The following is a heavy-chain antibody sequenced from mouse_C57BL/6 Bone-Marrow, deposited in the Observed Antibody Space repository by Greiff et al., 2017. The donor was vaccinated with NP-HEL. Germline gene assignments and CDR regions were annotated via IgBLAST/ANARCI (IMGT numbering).Heavy chain of an antibody. J-gene: IGHJ1*03. CDR2: IYPGSGST. V-gene: IGHV1-55*01. D-gene: IGHD2-4*01. CDR1: GYTFTSYW. CDR3: AREGLYYDYDGWYFDV. Sequence: QVQLQQPGAELVKPGASVKMSCKASGYTFTSYWLTWVKQRPGQGLEWIGDIYPGSGSTNYNEKFKSKATLTVDTSSSTAYMQLSSLTSEDSAVYYCAREGLYYDYDGWYFDVWGTGTTVTVSS.